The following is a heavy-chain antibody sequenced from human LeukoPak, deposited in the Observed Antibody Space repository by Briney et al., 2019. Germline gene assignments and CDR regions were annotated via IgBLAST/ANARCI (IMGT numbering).Heavy chain of an antibody. CDR1: GYTFTSYA. CDR3: AREYEDIVVVPAGGYYGMDV. J-gene: IGHJ6*04. V-gene: IGHV1-3*01. Sequence: GASVKVSCKASGYTFTSYAMHWVRQAPGQRLEWMGWINAGNGNTKYSQKLQGRVTITRDTSASTAYMELSSLRSEDTAVYYCAREYEDIVVVPAGGYYGMDVWGKGTTVTVSS. CDR2: INAGNGNT. D-gene: IGHD2-2*01.